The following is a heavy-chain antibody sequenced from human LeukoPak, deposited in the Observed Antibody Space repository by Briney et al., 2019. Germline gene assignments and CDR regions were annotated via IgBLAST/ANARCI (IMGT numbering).Heavy chain of an antibody. CDR3: AKDMEVYTIRGADY. CDR2: IYSGGST. V-gene: IGHV3-66*01. Sequence: GGSLRLSCAASGFTVSSNYMSWVRQAPGKGLEWVSVIYSGGSTYYADSVKGRFTISRDNSKNTLYLQMNSLRAEDTAVYYCAKDMEVYTIRGADYWGQGTLVTVSS. J-gene: IGHJ4*02. D-gene: IGHD2-8*02. CDR1: GFTVSSNY.